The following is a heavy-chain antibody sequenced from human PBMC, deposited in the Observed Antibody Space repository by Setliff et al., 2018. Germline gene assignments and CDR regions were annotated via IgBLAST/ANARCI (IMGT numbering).Heavy chain of an antibody. J-gene: IGHJ4*02. V-gene: IGHV3-23*01. CDR3: AKDLSSNTAASYFFDL. CDR1: GFSFSDYA. CDR2: GSTGKT. Sequence: GGSLRLSCAASGFSFSDYAMSWVRQAPRKGLEWVSGGSTGKTDYADSVKGRFTMSRDSSTNTLYLQMNSLRGEDKAVYYCAKDLSSNTAASYFFDLWGQGTQVTVSS. D-gene: IGHD5-18*01.